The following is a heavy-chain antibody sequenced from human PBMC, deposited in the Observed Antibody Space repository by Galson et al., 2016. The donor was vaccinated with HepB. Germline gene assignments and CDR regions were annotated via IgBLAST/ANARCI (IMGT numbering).Heavy chain of an antibody. CDR3: AKSRRKWELLDGFDV. Sequence: SLRLSCAASGFTFPTFAMSWVRQAPGKGLEWVATISGRATSTYYADSVKGRFNLSRDNSKNTVYLQMNSLRGDDTAVYYCAKSRRKWELLDGFDVWGQGTMVTVSS. V-gene: IGHV3-23*01. D-gene: IGHD1-26*01. CDR1: GFTFPTFA. J-gene: IGHJ3*01. CDR2: ISGRATST.